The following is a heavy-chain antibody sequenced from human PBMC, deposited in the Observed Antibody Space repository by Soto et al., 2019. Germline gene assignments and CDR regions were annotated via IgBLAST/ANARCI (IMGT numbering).Heavy chain of an antibody. CDR3: TADSLASPVDS. J-gene: IGHJ5*01. CDR2: IKRKTDGGTT. Sequence: GGSLRLSGAASGVTLSDAWMGWVRQAPGKGLEWVGRIKRKTDGGTTDYAAPVKGRFTISRDDSTNTLYLQMNSLKTEETAVFYCTADSLASPVDSWGQGTLVTVSS. CDR1: GVTLSDAW. V-gene: IGHV3-15*01. D-gene: IGHD3-16*01.